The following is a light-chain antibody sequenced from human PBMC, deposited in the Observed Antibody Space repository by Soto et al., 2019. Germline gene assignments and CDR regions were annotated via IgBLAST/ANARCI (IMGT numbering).Light chain of an antibody. V-gene: IGKV1-33*01. CDR3: QQYNDLPIT. J-gene: IGKJ5*01. Sequence: DIPMTQSPSSLSASVGDRVTITCQASQDIDKFLNWYQQKPGKAPQLLIDDASNLQTGVPLRFSGSGSGTDFTFTISSLQPEDIATYYCQQYNDLPITFGQGTRLEIK. CDR1: QDIDKF. CDR2: DAS.